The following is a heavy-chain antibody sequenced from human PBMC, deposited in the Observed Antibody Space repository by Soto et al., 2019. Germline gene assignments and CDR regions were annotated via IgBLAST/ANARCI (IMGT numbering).Heavy chain of an antibody. D-gene: IGHD6-13*01. CDR1: GFTFSSYA. J-gene: IGHJ4*02. V-gene: IGHV3-23*01. CDR3: AKGQQLPVFYDY. CDR2: ISGSGGST. Sequence: EVQLLESGGGLVQPGGSLRLSCAASGFTFSSYAMSWVRQAPGKGLEWVSAISGSGGSTYYADSVKGRFTISRDNSKNTLYVQMNSLRAEDTAVYYCAKGQQLPVFYDYWGQGTLVTVSS.